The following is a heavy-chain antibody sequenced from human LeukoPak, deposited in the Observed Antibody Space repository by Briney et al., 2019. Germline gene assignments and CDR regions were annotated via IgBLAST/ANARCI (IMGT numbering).Heavy chain of an antibody. D-gene: IGHD3-22*01. V-gene: IGHV3-74*01. J-gene: IGHJ4*02. Sequence: GGSLRLSCAASGFTFSTYWMHWVRHAPGKGLVWVSRINRDGSSTSYADSVKGRFTISRDNAKNTLYLQMNSLRAEDTAVYYCARGGGLYFYDSSGYDYWGQGTLVTVSS. CDR3: ARGGGLYFYDSSGYDY. CDR2: INRDGSST. CDR1: GFTFSTYW.